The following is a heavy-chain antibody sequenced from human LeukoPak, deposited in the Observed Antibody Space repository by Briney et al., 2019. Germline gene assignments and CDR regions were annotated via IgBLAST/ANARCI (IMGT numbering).Heavy chain of an antibody. CDR3: AKDNVDTSSCLDY. CDR1: GFTFSDYG. J-gene: IGHJ4*02. V-gene: IGHV3-33*03. Sequence: GSLRLSCAASGFTFSDYGMHWVRQAPGKGLEWVAVIWFDGSKTYYADSVMGRFTISRDKSKNTLYLQMNSLRADDTAVYYCAKDNVDTSSCLDYWGQGTLVTVSS. D-gene: IGHD6-6*01. CDR2: IWFDGSKT.